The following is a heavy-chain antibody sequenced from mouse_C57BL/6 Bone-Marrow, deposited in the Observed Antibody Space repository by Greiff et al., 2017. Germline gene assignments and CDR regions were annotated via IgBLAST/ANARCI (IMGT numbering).Heavy chain of an antibody. V-gene: IGHV2-2*01. CDR2: IWSGGST. D-gene: IGHD4-1*01. CDR1: GFTLTSYG. J-gene: IGHJ3*01. CDR3: ARCTGPARFAD. Sequence: VKLMESGPGLVQPSQSLSITCTVSGFTLTSYGVHWVRQSPGKGLEWLGVIWSGGSTDYNAAFISRMSISKDNSKSQVFFKMNSLQAADTAIYYGARCTGPARFADKGQRTLVTVTA.